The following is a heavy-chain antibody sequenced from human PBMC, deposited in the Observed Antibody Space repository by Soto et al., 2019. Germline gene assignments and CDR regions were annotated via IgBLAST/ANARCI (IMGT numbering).Heavy chain of an antibody. Sequence: GESLMLSCAASGFTFRNGSMNWFLQAPGKGLEWVSSISSSSSYIYYADSVKGRFTISRDNAKNSLYLQMNSLRAADTAVYYCATLHDFWSGDYNFTCGECSDMD. CDR2: ISSSSSYI. CDR1: GFTFRNGS. J-gene: IGHJ6*01. V-gene: IGHV3-21*01. CDR3: ATLHDFWSGDYNFTCGECSDMD. D-gene: IGHD3-3*01.